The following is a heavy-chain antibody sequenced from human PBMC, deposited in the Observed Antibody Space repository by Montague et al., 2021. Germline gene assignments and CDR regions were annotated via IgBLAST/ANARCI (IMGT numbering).Heavy chain of an antibody. CDR3: AKKAPAALGNEFFHP. Sequence: SLRLSCAASGFTFSTYSMTWVRQAPGKGLEWVSIISTAEGWSFYADSVKGRFTISRDNSRNTLYLQMDSLRVEDTAIYYCAKKAPAALGNEFFHPWGQGTLVTVSS. V-gene: IGHV3-23*01. CDR1: GFTFSTYS. J-gene: IGHJ5*02. D-gene: IGHD6-13*01. CDR2: ISTAEGWS.